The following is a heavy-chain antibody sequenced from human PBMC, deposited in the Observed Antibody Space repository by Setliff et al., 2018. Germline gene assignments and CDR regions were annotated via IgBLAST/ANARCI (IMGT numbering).Heavy chain of an antibody. CDR1: GGSISSGSYY. J-gene: IGHJ6*02. CDR2: IYTSGST. CDR3: ARQAPSSSWTYYYYYGMDV. Sequence: SETLSLTCTVSGGSISSGSYYWSWIRQPAGKGLEWIGHIYTSGSTNYNPSLKSRVTISVDTSKNQFSLKLSSVTAADTAVYYCARQAPSSSWTYYYYYGMDVWGQGTTVTVSS. V-gene: IGHV4-61*09. D-gene: IGHD6-13*01.